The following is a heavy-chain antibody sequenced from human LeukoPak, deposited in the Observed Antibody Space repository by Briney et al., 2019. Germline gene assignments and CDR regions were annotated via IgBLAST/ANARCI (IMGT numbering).Heavy chain of an antibody. CDR3: AGGGGWFFYS. CDR2: IKPDGSAT. D-gene: IGHD2-15*01. Sequence: GGSLRLSCTAPGLTFRRYWMNWVRQAQGKGMEWVANIKPDGSATSYVDPVKGGFTISRDNVKNSVYLQMNSLRAEDTAVCYCAGGGGWFFYSWGQGTLVTVSA. J-gene: IGHJ4*02. V-gene: IGHV3-7*04. CDR1: GLTFRRYW.